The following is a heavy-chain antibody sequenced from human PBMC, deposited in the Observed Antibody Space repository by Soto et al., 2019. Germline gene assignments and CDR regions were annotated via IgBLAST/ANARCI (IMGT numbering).Heavy chain of an antibody. CDR2: TIPIFGTA. Sequence: QVQLVQSGAEVKKPGSSVKVSCKASGGTFSSYAISWVRQAPGQGLEWMGGTIPIFGTANYAQKFQGRVTITADKSTSTAYMELSSLRSEDTAVYYCARDGCTNGVCYLGDHWGQGTLVTVSS. J-gene: IGHJ5*02. CDR3: ARDGCTNGVCYLGDH. CDR1: GGTFSSYA. V-gene: IGHV1-69*06. D-gene: IGHD2-8*01.